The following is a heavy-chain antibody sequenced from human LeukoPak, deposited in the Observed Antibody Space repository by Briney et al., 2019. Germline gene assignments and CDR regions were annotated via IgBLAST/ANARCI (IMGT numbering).Heavy chain of an antibody. CDR2: ISAYNSNT. D-gene: IGHD5-18*01. CDR1: GYTFTRYG. Sequence: ASVKPSCKASGYTFTRYGVSSVRQAPSHRLEWMGGISAYNSNTNYAQKLQARVTMTTDTSTRTTYMELRSLRSDDTAVYYCARLPGYSYGRDFDYWGQGTLVTVSS. CDR3: ARLPGYSYGRDFDY. V-gene: IGHV1-18*01. J-gene: IGHJ4*02.